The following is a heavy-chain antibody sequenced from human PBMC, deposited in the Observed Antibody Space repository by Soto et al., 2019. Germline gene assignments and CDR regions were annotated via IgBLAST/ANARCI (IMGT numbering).Heavy chain of an antibody. CDR1: GYTFTSYD. CDR3: ARGPPVEYCSGGSCYSIY. D-gene: IGHD2-15*01. V-gene: IGHV1-8*01. CDR2: MNPNSGNT. Sequence: QVPLVQSGAEVKKPGASVKVSCKASGYTFTSYDINWVRQATGQGLEWMGWMNPNSGNTGYAQKFQGRVTMTRNTSISTAYMELSSLRSEDTAVYYCARGPPVEYCSGGSCYSIYWGQETLGTVSS. J-gene: IGHJ4*02.